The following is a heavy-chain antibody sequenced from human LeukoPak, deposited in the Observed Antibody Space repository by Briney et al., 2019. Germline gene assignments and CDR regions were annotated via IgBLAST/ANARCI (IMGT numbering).Heavy chain of an antibody. J-gene: IGHJ4*02. CDR2: ISSSSGDV. V-gene: IGHV3-21*01. Sequence: GGSLRLSCAASGFTFSSYSMNWVRQAPGQGLEWGSSISSSSGDVSYADSVKGRFIIYRDNAKKSLYLQMNRLRAEETPVYYCARVWFGELLSSLDYWGQGTLVTVSS. D-gene: IGHD3-10*01. CDR1: GFTFSSYS. CDR3: ARVWFGELLSSLDY.